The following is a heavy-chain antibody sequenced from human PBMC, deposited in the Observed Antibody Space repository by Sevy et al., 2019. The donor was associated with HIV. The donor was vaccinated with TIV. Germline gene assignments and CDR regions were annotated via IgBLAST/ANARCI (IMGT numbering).Heavy chain of an antibody. CDR2: ISSSSSYI. CDR3: ARNGLYGSGSFYYYYYGMDV. CDR1: GFTFSSYS. J-gene: IGHJ6*02. V-gene: IGHV3-21*01. Sequence: GGSLRLSCAASGFTFSSYSMNWVRQAPGKGLEWVSSISSSSSYIYYADSVKGRFTISRDNAKNSLYLQMNSLRAEDTAVYYGARNGLYGSGSFYYYYYGMDVWGQGTTVTVSS. D-gene: IGHD3-10*01.